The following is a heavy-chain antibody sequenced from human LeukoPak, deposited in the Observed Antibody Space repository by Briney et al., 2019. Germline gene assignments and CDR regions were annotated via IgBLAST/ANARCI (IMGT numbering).Heavy chain of an antibody. D-gene: IGHD4-17*01. V-gene: IGHV3-30*17. J-gene: IGHJ3*02. Sequence: GGSLRLPCAASGHTLNKFDMHWVRRARGKAREGVADISYDGSIKYYADSVKGRFTISRDNSKNTLYLQMNSLRAEDTAVYYCAREDMTTVTTRWAFDIWGQGSMVTVSS. CDR3: AREDMTTVTTRWAFDI. CDR1: GHTLNKFD. CDR2: ISYDGSIK.